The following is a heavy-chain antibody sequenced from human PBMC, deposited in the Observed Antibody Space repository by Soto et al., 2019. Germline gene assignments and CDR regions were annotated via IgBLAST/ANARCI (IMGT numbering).Heavy chain of an antibody. CDR3: AREIVDTPMVTYHYYYGMDV. J-gene: IGHJ6*02. Sequence: QVQLVESGGGLVKPGGSLRLSCAVSGFTFSDYYMSWIRQAPGKGLEWVSYISSSGITIYYADSVKGRFTISRDNAKNSLYLQMNSLRAEDTAVYYCAREIVDTPMVTYHYYYGMDVWGQGTTVNVSS. CDR2: ISSSGITI. D-gene: IGHD5-18*01. CDR1: GFTFSDYY. V-gene: IGHV3-11*01.